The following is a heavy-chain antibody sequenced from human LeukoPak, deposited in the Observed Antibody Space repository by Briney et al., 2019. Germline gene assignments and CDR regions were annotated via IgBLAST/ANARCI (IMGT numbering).Heavy chain of an antibody. V-gene: IGHV1-2*02. D-gene: IGHD2-21*02. Sequence: ASVKVSCKASGYTFTYYYVHWVRQAPGQGLEWMGWINPNSGGTNYAQKFQGRVTMTRDTSISTAYMELSRLRSDDTAVYYCARAYCGGDCYSWDSNWFDPWGQGTLVTVSS. J-gene: IGHJ5*02. CDR2: INPNSGGT. CDR1: GYTFTYYY. CDR3: ARAYCGGDCYSWDSNWFDP.